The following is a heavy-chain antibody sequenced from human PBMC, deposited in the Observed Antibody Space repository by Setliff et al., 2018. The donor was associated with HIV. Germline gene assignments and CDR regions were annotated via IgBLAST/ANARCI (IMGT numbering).Heavy chain of an antibody. CDR1: GGSFSDNY. Sequence: KTSETLSLTCAVYGGSFSDNYWSWIRQSPGKGLEWIGEINHSGRTKYSPSLRIRVSISVDTSKNQFSLKLSSVNAADTAVYYCAQEERDAYNYWFDPWGQGTLVTVSS. J-gene: IGHJ5*02. D-gene: IGHD1-1*01. V-gene: IGHV4-34*01. CDR3: AQEERDAYNYWFDP. CDR2: INHSGRT.